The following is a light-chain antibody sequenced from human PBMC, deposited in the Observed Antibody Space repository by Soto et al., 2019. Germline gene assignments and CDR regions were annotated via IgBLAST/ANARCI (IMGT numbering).Light chain of an antibody. CDR1: QSVSSN. CDR2: GAS. V-gene: IGKV3-15*01. CDR3: QQYNNWPPLT. J-gene: IGKJ4*01. Sequence: EVVVTQSPATLSVSPGERATLSCRASQSVSSNLAWYQQKPGQAPRLLIYGASTRATGIPARFSGSGSGTKFTLTISSMQSEDFAIYYCQQYNNWPPLTFGGGTKVEIK.